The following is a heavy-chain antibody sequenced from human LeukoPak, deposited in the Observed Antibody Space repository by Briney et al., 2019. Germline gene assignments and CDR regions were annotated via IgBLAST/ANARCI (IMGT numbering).Heavy chain of an antibody. CDR2: ISGSGGNT. CDR1: GFTFSSSA. CDR3: AKANGGSYYGSVFDI. J-gene: IGHJ3*02. V-gene: IGHV3-23*01. D-gene: IGHD1-26*01. Sequence: GGSLRLSCAASGFTFSSSAMSWVRQAPGKGLEWVSAISGSGGNTYYADSVKGRFTISRDNSKNTLSLQMNSLRAEDTAVYYCAKANGGSYYGSVFDIWGQGTKVTVSS.